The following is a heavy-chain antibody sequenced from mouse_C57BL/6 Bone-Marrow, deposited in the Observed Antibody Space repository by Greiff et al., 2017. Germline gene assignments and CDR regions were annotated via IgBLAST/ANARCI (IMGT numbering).Heavy chain of an antibody. CDR3: AREDYWYFDV. Sequence: VQLVESGAELMKPGASVKLSCKATGYTFTGYWIEWVKQRPGQGLEWIGEIDPSDSYTNYNQKFKGKSTLTVDKSSSTAYMQLSSLTSEDSAVYYCAREDYWYFDVWGTGTTVTVSS. CDR2: IDPSDSYT. J-gene: IGHJ1*03. CDR1: GYTFTGYW. V-gene: IGHV1-69*01.